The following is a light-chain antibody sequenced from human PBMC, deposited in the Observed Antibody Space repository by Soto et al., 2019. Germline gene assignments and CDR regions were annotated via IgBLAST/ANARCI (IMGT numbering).Light chain of an antibody. V-gene: IGKV3-20*01. CDR1: QSVSSTF. J-gene: IGKJ3*01. Sequence: EIVLTQSPGTLSLSPGETATLSCRASQSVSSTFLAWYQQKVGLPPRLLIYGASTRASGIPDRFSGSGSGTDFTLTISGLEPEDFAVYYCQQYGDSHLVTFGPGTKVDIK. CDR2: GAS. CDR3: QQYGDSHLVT.